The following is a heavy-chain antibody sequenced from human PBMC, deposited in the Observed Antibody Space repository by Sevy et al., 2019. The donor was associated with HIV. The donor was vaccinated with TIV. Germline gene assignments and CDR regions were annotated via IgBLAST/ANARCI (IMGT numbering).Heavy chain of an antibody. J-gene: IGHJ4*02. CDR2: ISGSGGST. Sequence: GGSLRLSCAASGFTFSSYAMSWVRQAPGKGLEWVSAISGSGGSTYYADSVKGRFTISRDNSKNTLYLQMNSLRAEDTAVYYCAKDLYYILTGYSTTFDYWGQGTLVTVSS. D-gene: IGHD3-9*01. CDR3: AKDLYYILTGYSTTFDY. CDR1: GFTFSSYA. V-gene: IGHV3-23*01.